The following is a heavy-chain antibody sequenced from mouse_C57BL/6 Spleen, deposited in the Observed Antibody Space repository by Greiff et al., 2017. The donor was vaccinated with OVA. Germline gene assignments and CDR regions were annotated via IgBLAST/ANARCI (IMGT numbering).Heavy chain of an antibody. V-gene: IGHV1-74*01. CDR2: IHPSDSDT. CDR1: GYTFTSYW. D-gene: IGHD2-5*01. CDR3: AMTGAYHSNSGYFDV. Sequence: QVQLQQPGAELVKPGASVKVSCKASGYTFTSYWMPWVKQRPGQGLEWIGRIHPSDSDTNYNQKFKGKATLPVDESPSTAYMQPSSLTSEDSAVYYCAMTGAYHSNSGYFDVWGTGTTVTGSS. J-gene: IGHJ1*03.